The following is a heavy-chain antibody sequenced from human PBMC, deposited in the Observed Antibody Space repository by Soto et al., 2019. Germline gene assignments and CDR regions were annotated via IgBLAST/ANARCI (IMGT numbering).Heavy chain of an antibody. CDR3: AKDTERNWYYDFWSGYSFFDY. V-gene: IGHV3-23*01. CDR2: ISGSGGST. Sequence: LSCAGCGGNYSSYAMSWVRQAKGKGLEWVSAISGSGGSTYYADSVKGRFTISRDNSKNTLYLQMNSLRAEDTAVYYCAKDTERNWYYDFWSGYSFFDYWGQGTLVTVSS. CDR1: GGNYSSYA. D-gene: IGHD3-3*01. J-gene: IGHJ4*02.